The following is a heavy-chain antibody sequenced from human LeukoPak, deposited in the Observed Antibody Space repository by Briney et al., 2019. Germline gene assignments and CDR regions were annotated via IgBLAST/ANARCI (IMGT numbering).Heavy chain of an antibody. D-gene: IGHD3-22*01. CDR1: GGSISSYY. CDR3: ARAYYYDSSGYYFDY. CDR2: IYYSGST. Sequence: PSETLSFTCTVSGGSISSYYWSWIRQPPGKGLEWIGYIYYSGSTNYNPSLKSRVTISVDTSKNQFSLKLSSVTAADTAVYYCARAYYYDSSGYYFDYWGQGTLVTVSS. V-gene: IGHV4-59*01. J-gene: IGHJ4*02.